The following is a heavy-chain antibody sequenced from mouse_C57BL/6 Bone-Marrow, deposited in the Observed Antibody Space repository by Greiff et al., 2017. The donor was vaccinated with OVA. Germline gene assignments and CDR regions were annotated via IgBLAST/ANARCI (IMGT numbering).Heavy chain of an antibody. CDR1: GYTFTSYW. CDR2: IDPSDSYT. D-gene: IGHD4-1*01. Sequence: QVQLQQSGAELVMPGASVKLSCKASGYTFTSYWMHWVKQRPGQGLEWIGEIDPSDSYTNYNQKFKGKSTLTVDKSSSTAYMQLSSLTSEDSAVYYCAREDWDEYFDVWGTGTTVTVYS. J-gene: IGHJ1*03. V-gene: IGHV1-69*01. CDR3: AREDWDEYFDV.